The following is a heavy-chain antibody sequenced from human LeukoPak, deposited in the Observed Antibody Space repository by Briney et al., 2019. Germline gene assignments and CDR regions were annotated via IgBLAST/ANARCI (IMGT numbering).Heavy chain of an antibody. CDR1: GYTFTSYG. CDR3: ARDSAWLVPSAEYFKY. CDR2: ISAYNGNT. V-gene: IGHV1-18*01. J-gene: IGHJ1*01. Sequence: ASVKVSCKASGYTFTSYGISWVRQAPGQGLEWMGWISAYNGNTNYAQKLQGRGTMTTDTSTSTAYMELRSLRSDDTAVYYCARDSAWLVPSAEYFKYWGQGTLVTVSS. D-gene: IGHD6-19*01.